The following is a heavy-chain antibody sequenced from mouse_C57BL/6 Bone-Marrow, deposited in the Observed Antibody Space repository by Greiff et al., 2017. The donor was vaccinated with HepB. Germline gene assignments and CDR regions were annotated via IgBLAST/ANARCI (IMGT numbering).Heavy chain of an antibody. D-gene: IGHD1-1*01. J-gene: IGHJ1*03. Sequence: VKLMESGPGLVAPSQSLSITCTVSGFSLTSYGVDWVRQSPGKGLEWLGVIWGVGSTNYNSALKSRLSISKDNSKSQVFLKMNSLQTDDTAMYYCASSGITTEGYFDVWGTGTTVTVSS. CDR2: IWGVGST. CDR3: ASSGITTEGYFDV. CDR1: GFSLTSYG. V-gene: IGHV2-6*01.